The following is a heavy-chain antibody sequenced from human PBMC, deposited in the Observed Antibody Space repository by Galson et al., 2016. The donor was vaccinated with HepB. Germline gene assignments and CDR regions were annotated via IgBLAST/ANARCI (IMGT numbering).Heavy chain of an antibody. J-gene: IGHJ5*02. V-gene: IGHV4-39*01. CDR3: ARQRERADWLDP. CDR2: IYDDGTTY. D-gene: IGHD1-26*01. CDR1: GGSITSDTYY. Sequence: SETLSLTCIVSGGSITSDTYYWGWIRQPPGKGLEWIGIIYDDGTTYYYTPSLKSRFTISVVTTKNEFSLRLTSVTAADTAVYYCARQRERADWLDPWGPGTLVTVSP.